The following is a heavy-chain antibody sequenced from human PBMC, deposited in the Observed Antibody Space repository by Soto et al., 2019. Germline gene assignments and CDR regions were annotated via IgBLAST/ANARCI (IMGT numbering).Heavy chain of an antibody. CDR2: IKQDGSEK. CDR3: ARPIYSSLPFDY. CDR1: GFTVSSNY. V-gene: IGHV3-7*03. J-gene: IGHJ4*02. D-gene: IGHD6-13*01. Sequence: PGGSLRISCAASGFTVSSNYMSWVRQAPGKGLEWVANIKQDGSEKYYVDSVKGRFTISRDNAKNSLYLQMNSLRAEDTAVYYCARPIYSSLPFDYWGQGTLVTVSS.